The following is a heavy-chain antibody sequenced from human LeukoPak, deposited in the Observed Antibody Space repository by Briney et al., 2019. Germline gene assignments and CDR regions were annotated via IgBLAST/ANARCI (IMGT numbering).Heavy chain of an antibody. CDR1: RFTFRDYT. J-gene: IGHJ4*02. Sequence: GGSLRLSCAAPRFTFRDYTMHWVRQAPGKGLDWVSSISKRSTYIYYADSVKGRFTISRDNAKNTVYLQMNSLRAEDTAVYYCAIGGTYGSGSWGQGTLVTVSS. D-gene: IGHD3-10*01. V-gene: IGHV3-21*01. CDR3: AIGGTYGSGS. CDR2: ISKRSTYI.